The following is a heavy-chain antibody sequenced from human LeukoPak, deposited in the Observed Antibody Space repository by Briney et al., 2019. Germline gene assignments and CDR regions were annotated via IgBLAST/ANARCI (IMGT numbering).Heavy chain of an antibody. D-gene: IGHD3-22*01. CDR3: ARLYYDSSGYSLLDY. J-gene: IGHJ4*02. CDR2: ISNYGSGT. Sequence: GGSLRLSCEASGFTFNNYWMHWVRQAPGKGLVWVSRISNYGSGTSYADSVKGRFTISRDNAKNTLYLQMNSLRAEDTAVYYCARLYYDSSGYSLLDYWGQGTLVTVSS. V-gene: IGHV3-74*01. CDR1: GFTFNNYW.